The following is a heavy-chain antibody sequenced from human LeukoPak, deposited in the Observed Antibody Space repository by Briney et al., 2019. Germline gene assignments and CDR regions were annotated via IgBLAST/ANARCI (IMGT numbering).Heavy chain of an antibody. J-gene: IGHJ4*02. CDR2: IFRGGDT. D-gene: IGHD3-10*01. CDR3: ARYGSGTSCITNYFDY. Sequence: GGSLRLSCAASGFTVSTDYMSWVRQAPGKGLEWVSVIFRGGDTYYADSVKGRFTISRDNAKNSLYLQMKSLRDEDTAVYYCARYGSGTSCITNYFDYWGQGTLVTVSS. CDR1: GFTVSTDY. V-gene: IGHV3-66*01.